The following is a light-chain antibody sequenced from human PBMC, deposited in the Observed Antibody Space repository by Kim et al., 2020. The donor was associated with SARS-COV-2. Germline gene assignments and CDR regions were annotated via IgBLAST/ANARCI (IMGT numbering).Light chain of an antibody. CDR2: DVS. Sequence: QSALTQPRSVSGSPGQSVTITCEGTSSDVGAYNYVSWYQLHPGKAPKFMISDVSKRPSGVPDRFSGSKSGNTASLTISGLQPEDEADYYCCSYAGSYTEVFGTGTKVTVL. V-gene: IGLV2-11*01. J-gene: IGLJ1*01. CDR1: SSDVGAYNY. CDR3: CSYAGSYTEV.